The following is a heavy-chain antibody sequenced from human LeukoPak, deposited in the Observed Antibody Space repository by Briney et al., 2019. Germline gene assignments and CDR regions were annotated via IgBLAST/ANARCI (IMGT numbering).Heavy chain of an antibody. CDR1: GFTFSSYT. CDR2: ISSSSTYI. CDR3: ARVEDIVVVTAIHTSFDY. J-gene: IGHJ4*02. Sequence: GGSLRLSCAASGFTFSSYTMTWVRQAPGKGLEWVSSISSSSTYIYYADSVKGRFTISRDNAKNSLYLQMNSLRAEDTAVYYCARVEDIVVVTAIHTSFDYWGQGTLVTVSS. D-gene: IGHD2-21*02. V-gene: IGHV3-21*01.